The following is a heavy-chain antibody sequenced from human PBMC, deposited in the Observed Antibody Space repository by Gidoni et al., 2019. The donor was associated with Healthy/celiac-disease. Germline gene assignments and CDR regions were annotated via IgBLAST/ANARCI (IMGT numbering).Heavy chain of an antibody. CDR2: ISSSGSTI. Sequence: EVQLVESGGGLVHPGGSLTLSCSASGFTFRSYDMNWVRQAPGKGLEWVSYISSSGSTIYYADSVKGRFTISRDNAKNSLYLQMNSLRAEDTAVYYCARDIEMATSMNYYYYYGMDVWGQGTTVTVSS. CDR3: ARDIEMATSMNYYYYYGMDV. CDR1: GFTFRSYD. D-gene: IGHD5-12*01. V-gene: IGHV3-48*03. J-gene: IGHJ6*02.